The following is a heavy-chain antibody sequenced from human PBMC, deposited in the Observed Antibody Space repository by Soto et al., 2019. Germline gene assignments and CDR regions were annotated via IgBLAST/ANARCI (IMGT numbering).Heavy chain of an antibody. CDR2: IYYCGST. CDR3: AVFTYYDGMDV. Sequence: SETLSLTXTVSGGSISSSSYYWGWIRQPPGKGLEWIGSIYYCGSTYYNPSLKSRVTISVDTSQNQFSLKLSSVTAADAAVYYCAVFTYYDGMDVWGQGTTVTVSS. V-gene: IGHV4-39*01. J-gene: IGHJ6*01. CDR1: GGSISSSSYY. D-gene: IGHD3-10*01.